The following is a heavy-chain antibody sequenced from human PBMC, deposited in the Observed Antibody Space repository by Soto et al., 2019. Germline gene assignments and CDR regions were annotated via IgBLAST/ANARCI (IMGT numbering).Heavy chain of an antibody. CDR2: INAGNGNT. CDR1: GYTFTSYG. V-gene: IGHV1-3*01. CDR3: ARAVSTYYYYYGMDV. Sequence: ASVKVSCKASGYTFTSYGIHWVRQAPGQRLEWTGWINAGNGNTKYSQKFQGRVTITRDTSASTAYMELSSLRSEDTAVYYCARAVSTYYYYYGMDVWGQGTTVTVSS. J-gene: IGHJ6*02.